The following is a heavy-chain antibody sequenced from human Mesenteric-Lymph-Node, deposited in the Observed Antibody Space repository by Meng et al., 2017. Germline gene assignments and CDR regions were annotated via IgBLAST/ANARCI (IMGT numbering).Heavy chain of an antibody. Sequence: GESLKISCVVSGFTFSSYWMHWVRQAPGKGLVWVSRVNNDGTDAVYADSVRGRFTISRDNAENTLYLQMNSLRAEDTAVYYCARGPYYFDYWGQGTLVTVSS. J-gene: IGHJ4*02. CDR1: GFTFSSYW. CDR2: VNNDGTDA. V-gene: IGHV3-74*01. CDR3: ARGPYYFDY.